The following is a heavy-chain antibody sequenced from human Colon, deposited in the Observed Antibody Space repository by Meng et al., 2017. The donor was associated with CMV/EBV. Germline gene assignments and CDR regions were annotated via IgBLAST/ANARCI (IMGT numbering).Heavy chain of an antibody. J-gene: IGHJ4*02. CDR3: AKAPADVGSAGSCVYDY. CDR1: FTFTSYA. D-gene: IGHD2-15*01. Sequence: FTFTSYAMTWVRQAPGKGLEWVSVINGGGGGTYYADSVRGRFTVSRDNSKNTLYLQMNSLRGDDTAMYYCAKAPADVGSAGSCVYDYWGQGTLVTVSS. CDR2: INGGGGGT. V-gene: IGHV3-23*01.